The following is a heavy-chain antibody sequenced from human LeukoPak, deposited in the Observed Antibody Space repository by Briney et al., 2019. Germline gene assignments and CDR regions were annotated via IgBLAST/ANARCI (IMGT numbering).Heavy chain of an antibody. J-gene: IGHJ4*02. CDR1: GFTFSSYA. CDR2: ISGSGGST. V-gene: IGHV3-23*01. D-gene: IGHD5-18*01. CDR3: AKDLTSRGYSYGPWSRSYYFDY. Sequence: GGSLRLSCAASGFTFSSYAMSWVRQAPGKGLEWVSAISGSGGSTYYADSVKGRFTISRDNSKNTLYLQMNSLRAEDTAVYYCAKDLTSRGYSYGPWSRSYYFDYWGQGTLVTVSS.